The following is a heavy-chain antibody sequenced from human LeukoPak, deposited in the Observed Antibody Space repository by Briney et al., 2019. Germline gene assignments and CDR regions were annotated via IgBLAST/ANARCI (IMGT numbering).Heavy chain of an antibody. CDR1: GYTFTSYD. Sequence: GASVKVSCKASGYTFTSYDINWVRQATGQGLEWMGWMNPNSGNTGYAQKFQGRVTITRNTSISTAYMELSSLRSDNTDVYYCARDVIRRDGYNCVDYWGQGTLVTVSS. V-gene: IGHV1-8*03. J-gene: IGHJ4*02. D-gene: IGHD5-24*01. CDR3: ARDVIRRDGYNCVDY. CDR2: MNPNSGNT.